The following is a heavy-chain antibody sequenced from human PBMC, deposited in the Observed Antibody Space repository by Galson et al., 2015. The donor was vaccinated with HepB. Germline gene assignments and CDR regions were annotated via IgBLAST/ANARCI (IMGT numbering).Heavy chain of an antibody. CDR3: ASTYYDYVWGSYILDY. Sequence: SLRLSCAASGFTFRSYAMHWVRQAPGKGLEWVAVISYDGSNKYYADSVKGRFTISRDNSKNTLYLQMNSLRAEDTAVYYCASTYYDYVWGSYILDYWGQGTLITVSS. CDR2: ISYDGSNK. CDR1: GFTFRSYA. V-gene: IGHV3-30-3*01. D-gene: IGHD3-16*01. J-gene: IGHJ4*02.